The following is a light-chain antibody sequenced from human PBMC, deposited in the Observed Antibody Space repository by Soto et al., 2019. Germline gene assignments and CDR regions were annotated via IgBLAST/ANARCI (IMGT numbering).Light chain of an antibody. CDR1: SSNIGSNS. Sequence: QSVLTQPPSESGTPGQRVTISCSGRSSNIGSNSVTWFQQLPGTAPNLLISNNNQRPSGVPDRFSGSKSGTSASLAINGLQSEDEADYFCAAWDASLNAWVFGGGTKLTVL. CDR2: NNN. J-gene: IGLJ3*02. CDR3: AAWDASLNAWV. V-gene: IGLV1-44*01.